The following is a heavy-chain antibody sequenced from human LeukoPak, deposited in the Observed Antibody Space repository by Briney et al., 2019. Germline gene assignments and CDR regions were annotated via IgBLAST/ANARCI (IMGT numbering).Heavy chain of an antibody. J-gene: IGHJ6*03. CDR3: ARHPGYYYYYMDV. CDR2: IFYSETT. CDR1: GGSISSYY. V-gene: IGHV4-59*08. Sequence: SETLSLTCTVSGGSISSYYWSWIRQPPGKGLEWIGFIFYSETTNYNPSLKSRVTISVDTSKNQFSLKLSSVTAADTAVYYCARHPGYYYYYMDVWGKGTTVTISS.